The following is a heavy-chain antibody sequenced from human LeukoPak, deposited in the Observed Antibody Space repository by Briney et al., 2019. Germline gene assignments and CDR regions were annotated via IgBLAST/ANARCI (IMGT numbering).Heavy chain of an antibody. J-gene: IGHJ4*02. D-gene: IGHD5-18*01. V-gene: IGHV4-61*02. CDR3: AGGDSYGYPGFDY. Sequence: SETLSLTCTVSGGSISSGSYYWSWIRQPPGKGLEWIGRIYTSGSTNYNPSLKSRVTISVDTSKNQFSLKLSSVTAADTAVYYCAGGDSYGYPGFDYWGQGTLVTVSS. CDR1: GGSISSGSYY. CDR2: IYTSGST.